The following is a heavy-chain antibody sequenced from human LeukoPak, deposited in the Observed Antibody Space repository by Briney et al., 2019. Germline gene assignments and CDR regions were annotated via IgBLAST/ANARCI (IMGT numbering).Heavy chain of an antibody. V-gene: IGHV3-7*01. D-gene: IGHD3-10*02. CDR3: AELGITMIGGV. J-gene: IGHJ6*04. Sequence: GGSLRLSCEASGLTFNKYWMTWVRQAPGKGLEWVANIKQDGSEKNYVDSVKGRFTISRDNAKNSLYLQMNSLRAEDTAVYYCAELGITMIGGVWGKGTTVTISS. CDR1: GLTFNKYW. CDR2: IKQDGSEK.